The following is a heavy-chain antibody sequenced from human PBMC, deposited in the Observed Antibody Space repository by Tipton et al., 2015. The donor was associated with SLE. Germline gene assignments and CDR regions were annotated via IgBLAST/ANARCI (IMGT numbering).Heavy chain of an antibody. D-gene: IGHD2-15*01. Sequence: TLSLTCTVSGGSISSYYWSWIRQPPGKGLEWIGYIYYSGSTNYNPSLKSRVTISVDTSKNQFSLKLSSVTAADTAVYYCARDSSIVVVVAATFDYWGQGTLVTVSS. CDR3: ARDSSIVVVVAATFDY. V-gene: IGHV4-59*01. CDR2: IYYSGST. CDR1: GGSISSYY. J-gene: IGHJ4*02.